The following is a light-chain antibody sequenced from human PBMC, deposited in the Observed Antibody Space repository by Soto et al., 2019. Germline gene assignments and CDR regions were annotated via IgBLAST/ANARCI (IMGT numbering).Light chain of an antibody. CDR1: SSNIGAGYD. J-gene: IGLJ2*01. CDR3: QSYDSSLSAVV. Sequence: QSVLTQPPSVSGAPGQRVTISCIGGSSNIGAGYDVHWYQQLPGTAPKLLIYDNINRPSGVPDRFSGSRSGTSASLAITGLQTEDEADYYCQSYDSSLSAVVFGGGTKLTVL. CDR2: DNI. V-gene: IGLV1-40*01.